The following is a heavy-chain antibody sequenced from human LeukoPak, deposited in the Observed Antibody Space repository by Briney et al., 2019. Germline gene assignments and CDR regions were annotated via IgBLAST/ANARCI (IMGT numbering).Heavy chain of an antibody. J-gene: IGHJ6*02. D-gene: IGHD6-6*01. CDR3: AREGRGSSSSGGDGKNYYYGMDV. V-gene: IGHV3-48*01. CDR1: GFTFSSYS. CDR2: ISSSSSTI. Sequence: RTGGSLRLSCAASGFTFSSYSMNWVRQAPGKGLEWVSYISSSSSTIYYADSVKGRFTISRDNAKNSLYLQMNSLRAEDTAVYYCAREGRGSSSSGGDGKNYYYGMDVWGQGTTVTVSS.